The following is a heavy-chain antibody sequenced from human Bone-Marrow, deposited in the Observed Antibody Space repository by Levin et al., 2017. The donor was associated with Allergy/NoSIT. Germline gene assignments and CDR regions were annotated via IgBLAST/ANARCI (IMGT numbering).Heavy chain of an antibody. CDR3: ALLRRDESY. J-gene: IGHJ4*02. Sequence: SETLSLTCSVSGGSIASFYWSWIRQSPGKGLEWIGYIFYVGGTNYNPSLVGRATISIDKSKKQFSLKVTSVTAADTAIYYCALLRRDESYWGQGSLVTVSS. V-gene: IGHV4-59*01. CDR2: IFYVGGT. CDR1: GGSIASFY.